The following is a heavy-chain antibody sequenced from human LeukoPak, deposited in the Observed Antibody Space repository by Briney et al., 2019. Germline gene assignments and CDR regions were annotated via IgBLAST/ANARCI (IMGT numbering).Heavy chain of an antibody. J-gene: IGHJ5*02. V-gene: IGHV4-31*03. CDR2: IYYSGST. D-gene: IGHD3-3*01. Sequence: TSETLSLTCTVSGGSISSGGYYWSWIRQHPGKCLEWIGYIYYSGSTYYNPSPKSRVTISVDTSKNQFSLKLSSVTAADTAVYYCVRGLNDFWSGYYTEWFDPWGQGTLVTVSS. CDR1: GGSISSGGYY. CDR3: VRGLNDFWSGYYTEWFDP.